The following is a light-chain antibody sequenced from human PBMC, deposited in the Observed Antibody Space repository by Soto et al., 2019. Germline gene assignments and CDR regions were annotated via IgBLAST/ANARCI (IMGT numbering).Light chain of an antibody. CDR1: QSVSSY. J-gene: IGKJ5*01. Sequence: EIVLTQSPATLSLSPGERATLSCRASQSVSSYLAWYQQKPGQAPRLLIYDASNRATGIPPRFSGSGSGTDFTLIISSLEPDDFAVYCCQQRSNWPTFGQGTRLEI. V-gene: IGKV3-11*01. CDR2: DAS. CDR3: QQRSNWPT.